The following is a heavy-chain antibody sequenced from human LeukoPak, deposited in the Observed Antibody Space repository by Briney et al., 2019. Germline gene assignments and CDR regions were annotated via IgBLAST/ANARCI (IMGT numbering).Heavy chain of an antibody. V-gene: IGHV4-59*08. D-gene: IGHD3-10*01. CDR2: ISYSGSV. J-gene: IGHJ5*02. CDR1: SGSITNDY. Sequence: SETLSLTCAVSSGSITNDYWTWIRQPPGKGLEWIGYISYSGSVNYNPSLKTRVTMSLDTSRNQFSVNLKSVTAADTAMYYCTRFHYGSGSLSSWFDPWGRGTRVTVSS. CDR3: TRFHYGSGSLSSWFDP.